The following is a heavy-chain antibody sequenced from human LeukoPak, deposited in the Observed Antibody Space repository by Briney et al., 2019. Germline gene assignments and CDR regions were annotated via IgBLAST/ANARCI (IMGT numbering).Heavy chain of an antibody. J-gene: IGHJ5*02. D-gene: IGHD4-11*01. CDR1: GYTLNDIS. Sequence: GASVKVPCKISGYTLNDISVHWVRQPPGKGLERMGGVDPDDGQRDYAQRFQGRVTMTEDTSTNTAYMELSRLRSEDTDVYVCAAVSGHYTLLDAWGQGALVTVST. CDR3: AAVSGHYTLLDA. V-gene: IGHV1-24*01. CDR2: VDPDDGQR.